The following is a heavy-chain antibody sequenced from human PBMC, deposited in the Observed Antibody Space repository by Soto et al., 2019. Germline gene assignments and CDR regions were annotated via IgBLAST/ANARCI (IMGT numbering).Heavy chain of an antibody. CDR3: ARNDAYIRFDAFDI. Sequence: PGVSLRRSCAACGFTFSSYGMHWVRQAPGKGLEWVAVIWYDGSNKYYADSVKGRFTISRDNSKNTLYLQMNSLRADDTAVYYCARNDAYIRFDAFDIWGQGTMVTVAS. D-gene: IGHD1-1*01. V-gene: IGHV3-33*01. CDR2: IWYDGSNK. J-gene: IGHJ3*02. CDR1: GFTFSSYG.